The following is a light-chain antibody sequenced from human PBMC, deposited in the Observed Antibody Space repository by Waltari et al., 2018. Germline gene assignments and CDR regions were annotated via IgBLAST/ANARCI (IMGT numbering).Light chain of an antibody. CDR3: CSYAGSNWV. J-gene: IGLJ3*02. V-gene: IGLV2-23*01. CDR1: SSDVGSYDL. CDR2: EGS. Sequence: QSALTQPASVSGSPGQSITISCTATSSDVGSYDLVSWYQQHPGRAPKIMIYEGSKRPSGVSNRFSGSKSGNTASRTISGRQAEDEADYYCCSYAGSNWVFGGGTKLTVL.